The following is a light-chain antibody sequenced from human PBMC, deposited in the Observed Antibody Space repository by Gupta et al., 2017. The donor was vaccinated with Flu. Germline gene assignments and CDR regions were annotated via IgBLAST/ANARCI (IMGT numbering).Light chain of an antibody. Sequence: ERATLSCRASQSVSSSYVAWYQQKVGQAPRLLIYGATSRATGIPDRFSGSGSGTDFTLTISRLEPEDFAVYYCQQYGSSPETFGQGTKVEIK. V-gene: IGKV3-20*01. CDR3: QQYGSSPET. CDR2: GAT. J-gene: IGKJ1*01. CDR1: QSVSSSY.